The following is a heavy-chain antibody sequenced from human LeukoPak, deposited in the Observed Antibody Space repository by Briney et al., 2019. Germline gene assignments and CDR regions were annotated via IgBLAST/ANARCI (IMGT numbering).Heavy chain of an antibody. CDR3: AGDSADNGVYLDY. V-gene: IGHV3-30*04. D-gene: IGHD2-8*01. Sequence: PGGSLRLSCAASGFTFSSYAMHWVRQAPGKGLEWVAVISYDGSNKYYADSVKGRFTISRDNSKNTLYLQMNSLRAEDTAVYYCAGDSADNGVYLDYWGQGTLVTVSS. CDR1: GFTFSSYA. J-gene: IGHJ4*02. CDR2: ISYDGSNK.